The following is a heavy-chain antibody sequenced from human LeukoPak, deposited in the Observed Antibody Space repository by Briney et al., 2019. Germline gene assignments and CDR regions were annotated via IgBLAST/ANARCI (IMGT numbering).Heavy chain of an antibody. D-gene: IGHD5-24*01. CDR2: VYPGDSDT. Sequence: GESLKISCKGSGYSFISYWIAWVRQMSGKGLEWMGSVYPGDSDTTYSPSFQGQVTISADKSISTAYVQWSSLRASDTAMYFCARHVRDAYNRRFNYWGQGTLVTVSS. CDR3: ARHVRDAYNRRFNY. CDR1: GYSFISYW. V-gene: IGHV5-51*01. J-gene: IGHJ4*02.